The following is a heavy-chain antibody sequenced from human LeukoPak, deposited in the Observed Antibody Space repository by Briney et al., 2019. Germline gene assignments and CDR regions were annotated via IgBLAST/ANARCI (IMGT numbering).Heavy chain of an antibody. J-gene: IGHJ4*02. Sequence: ASVKVSCKASGYTFTSNYMHWVRQAPGQGLEWMGVIAPSSGTTSYAQKFQGRVAMTRDTSTSTLYMELSSLTSEDTAVYYCARASGSSAVPFDYWGQGTLVTVSS. CDR2: IAPSSGTT. D-gene: IGHD3-10*01. V-gene: IGHV1-46*01. CDR1: GYTFTSNY. CDR3: ARASGSSAVPFDY.